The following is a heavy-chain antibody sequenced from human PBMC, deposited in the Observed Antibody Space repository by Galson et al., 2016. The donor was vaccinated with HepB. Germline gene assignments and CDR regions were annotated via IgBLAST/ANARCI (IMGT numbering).Heavy chain of an antibody. CDR3: AKQGYCSGDICYSVPDS. Sequence: SLRLSCAASGFNFSSYAMHWVRQAPGKGLEWVAVISYEGSNKYYADSVKGRFTISRDNSKNTLYLQMNNLGAEDTALYYCAKQGYCSGDICYSVPDSWGQGTRVTVSS. V-gene: IGHV3-30-3*02. CDR2: ISYEGSNK. J-gene: IGHJ4*02. CDR1: GFNFSSYA. D-gene: IGHD2-15*01.